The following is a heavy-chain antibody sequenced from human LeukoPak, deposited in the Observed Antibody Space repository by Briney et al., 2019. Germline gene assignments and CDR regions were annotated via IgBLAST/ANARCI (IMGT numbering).Heavy chain of an antibody. CDR2: ISGSGGGT. Sequence: PGGSLRPSCAASGFTFSRYAMSWVRQAPGKGLEWVSAISGSGGGTYYADSVKGRFTISRDNSKNTLYLQMNSLRAEDTAVYYCAKQLTTRWYYYYDMDIWGQGTTVTVSS. CDR3: AKQLTTRWYYYYDMDI. J-gene: IGHJ6*02. CDR1: GFTFSRYA. D-gene: IGHD4-11*01. V-gene: IGHV3-23*01.